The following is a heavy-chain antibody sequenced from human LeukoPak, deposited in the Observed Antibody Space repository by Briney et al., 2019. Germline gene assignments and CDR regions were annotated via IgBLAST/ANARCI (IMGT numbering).Heavy chain of an antibody. D-gene: IGHD5-12*01. CDR2: ISFDGNNK. Sequence: GGSLRLSCAASGFIFSSYAMHWVRQAPGKGLEWVAIISFDGNNKYYADSVRGRFTISRDNSKDTLYLQMNSLRDEDTAVYYCARGRVDIGARYYFDYWGQGTLVTVSS. CDR3: ARGRVDIGARYYFDY. J-gene: IGHJ4*02. V-gene: IGHV3-30*04. CDR1: GFIFSSYA.